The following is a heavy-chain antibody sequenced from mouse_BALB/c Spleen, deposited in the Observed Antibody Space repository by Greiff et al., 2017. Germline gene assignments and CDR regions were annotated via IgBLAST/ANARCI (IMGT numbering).Heavy chain of an antibody. CDR1: GFTFSSYG. Sequence: EVKVVESGGGLVQPGGSLNLSCAASGFTFSSYGMSWVRQTPDKRLELVATINSNGGSTYYPDSVKGRFTISRDNAKNTLYLQMSSLKSEDTAMYYCARATTARWYFDVWGAGTTVTVSS. J-gene: IGHJ1*01. V-gene: IGHV5-6-3*01. CDR2: INSNGGST. CDR3: ARATTARWYFDV. D-gene: IGHD1-2*01.